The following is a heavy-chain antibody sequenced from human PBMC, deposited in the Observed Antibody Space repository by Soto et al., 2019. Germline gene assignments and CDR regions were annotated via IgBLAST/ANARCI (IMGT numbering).Heavy chain of an antibody. CDR2: IIPILGIA. J-gene: IGHJ5*02. V-gene: IGHV1-69*02. Sequence: QVQLVQSGAEVKKPGSSVKVSCKASGGTFSSYTISWVRQAPGQGLEWMGRIIPILGIANYAQKFQGRVTITADKSTSTAYMELSSLRSEDTAVYYCASYSSSSVWFDPWGQGTLVTVSS. D-gene: IGHD6-13*01. CDR3: ASYSSSSVWFDP. CDR1: GGTFSSYT.